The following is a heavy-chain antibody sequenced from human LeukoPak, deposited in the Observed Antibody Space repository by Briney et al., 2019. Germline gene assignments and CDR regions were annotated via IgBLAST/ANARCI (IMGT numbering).Heavy chain of an antibody. D-gene: IGHD2-15*01. CDR2: MNPNSGNT. Sequence: GASVKVSCKASGYTFINYDVTWVRQATGQGLEWMGWMNPNSGNTGYAQEFQGRLTMTRNTSISTAYMELSSLRSEDTAVYYCARVVYCSGGTCYSPWFDPWGQGTLVTVSS. V-gene: IGHV1-8*02. J-gene: IGHJ5*02. CDR3: ARVVYCSGGTCYSPWFDP. CDR1: GYTFINYD.